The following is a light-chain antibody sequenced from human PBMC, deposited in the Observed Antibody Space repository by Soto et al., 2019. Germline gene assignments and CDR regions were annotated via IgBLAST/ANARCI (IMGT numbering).Light chain of an antibody. CDR1: QNILYSSNNKNY. CDR2: WAS. CDR3: QQYSSSAWS. Sequence: DIVMTQSPDSLAVSLGERATINCKSSQNILYSSNNKNYLAWYQQKPGQPPKLLIYWASTRESGVPDRFSGSGSGTDFTLTISSLQAEDVAVYFCQQYSSSAWSFGQGNKVEIK. V-gene: IGKV4-1*01. J-gene: IGKJ1*01.